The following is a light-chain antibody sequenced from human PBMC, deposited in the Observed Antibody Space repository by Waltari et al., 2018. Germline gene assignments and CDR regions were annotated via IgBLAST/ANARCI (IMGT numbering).Light chain of an antibody. V-gene: IGKV4-1*01. CDR1: QSVLYSSNNKNY. J-gene: IGKJ1*01. Sequence: DIVMTQSPDSLAVSLGERATLSCKSSQSVLYSSNNKNYLAWYQHKPGQPPRLLLYWASTRASGAPDRFTGSGSGTDFTLTISSLQAEDVAVYYCHQYYTTPRTFGQGTKVEIK. CDR3: HQYYTTPRT. CDR2: WAS.